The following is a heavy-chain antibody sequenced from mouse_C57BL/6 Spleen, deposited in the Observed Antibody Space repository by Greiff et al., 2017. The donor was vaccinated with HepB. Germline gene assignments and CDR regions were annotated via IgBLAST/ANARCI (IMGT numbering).Heavy chain of an antibody. CDR1: GYSITSGYY. CDR3: AREAYYDSYAMDY. D-gene: IGHD2-10*01. V-gene: IGHV3-6*01. CDR2: ISYDGSN. J-gene: IGHJ4*01. Sequence: DVQLQESGPGLVKPSQSLSLTCSVTGYSITSGYYWNWIRQFPGNKLEWMGYISYDGSNNYNPSLKNRISITRDTSKNQFFLKLNSVTTEDTATYYCAREAYYDSYAMDYWGQGTSVTVSS.